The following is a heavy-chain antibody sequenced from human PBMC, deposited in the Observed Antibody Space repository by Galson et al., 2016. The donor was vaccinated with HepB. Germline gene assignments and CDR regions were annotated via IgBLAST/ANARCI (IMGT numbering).Heavy chain of an antibody. V-gene: IGHV3-23*01. D-gene: IGHD1-26*01. CDR3: ARDVVGAAFDS. Sequence: SLRLSCAASGFTFNTYAMSWVRQAPGKGLEWVSTISGNSGSMYYADSVKGRFSVSRDNSKNTLYLQMDTLRAEDTAVYYCARDVVGAAFDSWGQGTLVTVSS. J-gene: IGHJ4*02. CDR2: ISGNSGSM. CDR1: GFTFNTYA.